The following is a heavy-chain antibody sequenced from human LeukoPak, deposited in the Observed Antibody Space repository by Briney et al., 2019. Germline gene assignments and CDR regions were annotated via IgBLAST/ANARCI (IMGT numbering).Heavy chain of an antibody. J-gene: IGHJ3*02. V-gene: IGHV3-33*08. D-gene: IGHD6-13*01. CDR3: ARDPIAAAEGAFDI. CDR1: GFTFSSYG. Sequence: GRSLRLSCAASGFTFSSYGMHWVRQAPGKGLEWVAVIWYGGSNKYYADSVKGRFTISRDNSKNTLYLQMNSLRAEDTAVYYCARDPIAAAEGAFDIWGQGTMVTVSS. CDR2: IWYGGSNK.